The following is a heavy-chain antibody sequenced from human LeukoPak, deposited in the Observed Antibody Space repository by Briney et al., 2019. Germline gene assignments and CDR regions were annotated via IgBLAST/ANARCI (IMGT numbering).Heavy chain of an antibody. CDR1: GYSISSGYY. D-gene: IGHD4-23*01. Sequence: SETLSLTCTVSGYSISSGYYWGWIRQPPGKGLEWIGSIYHSGSTYYNPSLKSRVTISVDTSKNQFSLKLSSVTAADTAVYYCASYMIHGMTTVGDYFDYWGQGTLVTVSS. V-gene: IGHV4-38-2*02. CDR2: IYHSGST. J-gene: IGHJ4*02. CDR3: ASYMIHGMTTVGDYFDY.